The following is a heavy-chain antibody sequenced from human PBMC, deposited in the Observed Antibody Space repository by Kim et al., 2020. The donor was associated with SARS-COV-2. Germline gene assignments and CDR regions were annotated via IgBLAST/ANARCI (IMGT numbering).Heavy chain of an antibody. D-gene: IGHD2-2*01. CDR2: INPNSGGT. J-gene: IGHJ5*02. CDR1: GYTFTGYY. V-gene: IGHV1-2*04. CDR3: ARSIVVVPAASYWFDP. Sequence: ASVKVSCKASGYTFTGYYMHWVRQAPGQGLEWMGWINPNSGGTNYAQKFQGWVTMTRDTSISTAYMELSRLRSDDTAVYYCARSIVVVPAASYWFDPWGQGTLVTVSS.